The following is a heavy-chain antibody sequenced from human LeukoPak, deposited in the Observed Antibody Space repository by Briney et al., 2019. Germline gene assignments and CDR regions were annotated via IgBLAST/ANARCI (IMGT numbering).Heavy chain of an antibody. D-gene: IGHD2-8*01. CDR2: ISVYSSNT. V-gene: IGHV1-18*01. CDR1: DYPFTAYG. CDR3: ATAQMVLYANTSYWFDT. Sequence: GASVKVSCKAPDYPFTAYGISWLRQAPGQGLEWMGWISVYSSNTHYAQNFQGRVTMTTDTSTSTAYMELRSLISNDTAVYYCATAQMVLYANTSYWFDTWGQGTVVTVSS. J-gene: IGHJ5*02.